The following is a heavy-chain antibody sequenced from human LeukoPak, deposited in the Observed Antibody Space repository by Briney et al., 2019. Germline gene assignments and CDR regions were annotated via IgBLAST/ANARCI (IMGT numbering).Heavy chain of an antibody. CDR3: AGHYYGSGSYTQDAFDV. CDR1: GGSISSGSYY. V-gene: IGHV4-61*02. D-gene: IGHD3-10*01. CDR2: IYTSGST. Sequence: SETLSLTCTVSGGSISSGSYYWSWIRQPAGKGLEWIGRIYTSGSTNYNPSLKSRVTISVDTSKNHFSLKLSSVTAADTAVYYCAGHYYGSGSYTQDAFDVWGQGTMVTVSS. J-gene: IGHJ3*01.